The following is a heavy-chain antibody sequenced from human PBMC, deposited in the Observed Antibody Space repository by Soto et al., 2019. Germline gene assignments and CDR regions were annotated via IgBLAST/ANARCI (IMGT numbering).Heavy chain of an antibody. D-gene: IGHD2-2*03. J-gene: IGHJ3*02. CDR2: IYYSGST. CDR3: ARVLDIVVVPAAILRRSDAFDI. Sequence: QVQLQESGPGLVKPSQTLSLTCTVSGGSISSGGYYWSWIRQHPGKGLEWIGYIYYSGSTYYNPSLKSRVTISVDTSKNQFSLKLSSVTAADTAVYYCARVLDIVVVPAAILRRSDAFDIWGQGTMVTVSS. CDR1: GGSISSGGYY. V-gene: IGHV4-31*03.